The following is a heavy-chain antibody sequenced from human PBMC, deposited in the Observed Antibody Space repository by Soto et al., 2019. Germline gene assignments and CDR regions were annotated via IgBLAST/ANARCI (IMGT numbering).Heavy chain of an antibody. CDR2: IIPIFGTA. D-gene: IGHD2-21*02. V-gene: IGHV1-69*13. CDR3: ARDPHSYCGGDCYSNWFDP. Sequence: ASVKVSCKASGGTFSSYAISWVRQAPGQGLDWMGGIIPIFGTANYAQKFQGRVTITADESTSTAYMELSSLRSEDTAVYYCARDPHSYCGGDCYSNWFDPWGQGTLVTVSS. CDR1: GGTFSSYA. J-gene: IGHJ5*02.